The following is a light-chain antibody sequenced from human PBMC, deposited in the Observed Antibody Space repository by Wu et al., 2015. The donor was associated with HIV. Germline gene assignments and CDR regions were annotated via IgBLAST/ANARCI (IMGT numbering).Light chain of an antibody. CDR3: QQLSNYPHT. CDR1: QGISSR. CDR2: DAS. V-gene: IGKV1-9*01. J-gene: IGKJ4*01. Sequence: DIQLTQSPSFLSASVGDRVTITCRASQGISSRLAWYQQKPGKAPKFLIYDASTLQSGVPSRFSGSGSGTQFTLTISSLQPEDFATYYCQQLSNYPHTFGGGTKVEVK.